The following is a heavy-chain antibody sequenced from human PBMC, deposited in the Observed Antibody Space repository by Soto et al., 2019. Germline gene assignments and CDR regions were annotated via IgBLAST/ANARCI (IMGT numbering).Heavy chain of an antibody. CDR2: IYYSGNT. Sequence: QLQLQESGPGLMKPSETLSLTCTVSGGSISSSNYYWGWIRQPPGKGLEWIGSIYYSGNTYYNPSLKSRVTMSVDTSKNQCSLKLSSVTAADTAVYYCARLGGYCSTTGCYGYYAMDVWGQGTTVTVSS. CDR3: ARLGGYCSTTGCYGYYAMDV. V-gene: IGHV4-39*01. CDR1: GGSISSSNYY. J-gene: IGHJ6*02. D-gene: IGHD2-2*01.